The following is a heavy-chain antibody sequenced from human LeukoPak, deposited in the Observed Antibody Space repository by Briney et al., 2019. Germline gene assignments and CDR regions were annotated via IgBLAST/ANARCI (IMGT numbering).Heavy chain of an antibody. J-gene: IGHJ6*02. CDR1: GFTFSSYA. V-gene: IGHV3-23*01. D-gene: IGHD2-15*01. CDR2: ISGSGGST. Sequence: GGSLRLSCAASGFTFSSYAMSWVRQAPGKGREWVSAISGSGGSTYYADSVKGRFTISRDNSKNTLYLQMNSLRAEDTAVYYCAISPHCSGGSCYSDWGQGTTVTVSS. CDR3: AISPHCSGGSCYSD.